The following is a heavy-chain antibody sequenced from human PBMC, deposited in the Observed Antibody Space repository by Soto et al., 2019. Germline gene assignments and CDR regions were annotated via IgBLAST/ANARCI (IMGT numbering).Heavy chain of an antibody. CDR2: IIPFFGTS. Sequence: QGQLVQSGAEVKKPGSSVKVSCEASGGTFSSYPINWVRQAPGQGLEWMGGIIPFFGTSNYAQKFQGRVTITADDSTSTAYRELRSLRSADTAVYYCARVGHITNYGMAVGGQGTTVPVSS. CDR3: ARVGHITNYGMAV. CDR1: GGTFSSYP. V-gene: IGHV1-69*01. D-gene: IGHD1-26*01. J-gene: IGHJ6*02.